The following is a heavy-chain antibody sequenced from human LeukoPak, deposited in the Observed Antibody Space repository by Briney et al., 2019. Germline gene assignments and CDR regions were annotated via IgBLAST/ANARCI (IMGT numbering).Heavy chain of an antibody. Sequence: GGSLRLSCAASGFTFSSYAMSWVRQAPGKGLEWVSAISGSGGRTYYADSVKGRFTISRDNSKNTLYLQMNSLRAEDTAVFYCAKDSRAVVPSYYGMDVWGQGTTVTVSS. J-gene: IGHJ6*02. CDR1: GFTFSSYA. D-gene: IGHD6-19*01. V-gene: IGHV3-23*01. CDR2: ISGSGGRT. CDR3: AKDSRAVVPSYYGMDV.